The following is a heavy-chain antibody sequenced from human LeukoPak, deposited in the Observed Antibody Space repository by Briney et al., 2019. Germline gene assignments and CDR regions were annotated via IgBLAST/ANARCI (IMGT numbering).Heavy chain of an antibody. CDR3: ARGALDYGDYPYYFDY. CDR1: GFIFSSYG. Sequence: GRSPRLSCAASGFIFSSYGMHWVRQAPGKGLEWVAVIWYDGSNKYYADSVKGRFTISRDNSKNTLYLQMNSLRAEDTAVYYCARGALDYGDYPYYFDYWGQGALVTVSS. D-gene: IGHD4-17*01. CDR2: IWYDGSNK. J-gene: IGHJ4*02. V-gene: IGHV3-33*01.